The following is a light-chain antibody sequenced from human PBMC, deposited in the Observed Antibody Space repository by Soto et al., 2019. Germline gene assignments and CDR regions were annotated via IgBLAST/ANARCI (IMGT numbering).Light chain of an antibody. CDR3: QQYHSWPPRT. Sequence: EIVMTQSPTILSVSPGERVTLSCRASQSVSSNLAWYQQKPGQAPRLLIYGVYTRAPGIPARFSGSGSGTEFNLTISSLQSEDFAVDYCQQYHSWPPRTFGQGTEVEIK. V-gene: IGKV3D-15*01. CDR2: GVY. CDR1: QSVSSN. J-gene: IGKJ1*01.